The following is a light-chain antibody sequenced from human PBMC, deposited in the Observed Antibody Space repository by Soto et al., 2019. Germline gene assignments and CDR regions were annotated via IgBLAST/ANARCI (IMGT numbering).Light chain of an antibody. J-gene: IGLJ3*02. CDR3: SSFRSGSTWV. Sequence: QSALTQPASVSGSPGQSITISCTGTSSDVGGYNYVSWYQQHPGKAPKLMIYEVSNRPSGVSNRFSGSKSCNTASLTISGLQAEDEADYYCSSFRSGSTWVFGGRTKLTVL. V-gene: IGLV2-14*01. CDR2: EVS. CDR1: SSDVGGYNY.